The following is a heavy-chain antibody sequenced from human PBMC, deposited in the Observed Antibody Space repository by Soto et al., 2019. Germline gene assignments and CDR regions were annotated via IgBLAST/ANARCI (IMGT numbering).Heavy chain of an antibody. V-gene: IGHV3-7*01. D-gene: IGHD3-16*02. CDR3: ATYNDSDWGTYRFRH. CDR2: IKTDGSEE. J-gene: IGHJ4*02. Sequence: GGSLRLSCRTSGLTFRTYLMSWVRQAPGKGLEWVANIKTDGSEEYYADSVEGRFTISRDNTKNSLYLQMNSLRADDTAMYYCATYNDSDWGTYRFRHWGQGTLVTVSS. CDR1: GLTFRTYL.